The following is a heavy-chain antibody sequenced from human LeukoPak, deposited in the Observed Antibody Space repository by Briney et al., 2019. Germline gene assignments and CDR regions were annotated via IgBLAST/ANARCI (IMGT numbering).Heavy chain of an antibody. CDR1: GGSISSYY. CDR2: IYYSGST. CDR3: ARAYYDSSGYYSWFDP. J-gene: IGHJ5*02. Sequence: PSETLSLTCTVSGGSISSYYWSWIRQPPGKGLEWIGYIYYSGSTNYNPSLKSRVTISVDTSKNQFSLKLSSVTAADTAVYYCARAYYDSSGYYSWFDPWGQGTLVTVSS. D-gene: IGHD3-22*01. V-gene: IGHV4-59*01.